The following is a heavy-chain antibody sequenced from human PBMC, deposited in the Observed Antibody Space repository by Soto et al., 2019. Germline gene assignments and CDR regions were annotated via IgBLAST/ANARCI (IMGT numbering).Heavy chain of an antibody. Sequence: QXLSLTCAISGDXVSSNSGAWNWIRQSPPRGLEWLGRTYNRSKWYNDYALSVKSRITINAETSKNQFSLQMSSLTTEATAVYYCARENGWYVFDYWGQGTLGTVSS. CDR2: TYNRSKWYN. V-gene: IGHV6-1*01. CDR1: GDXVSSNSGA. CDR3: ARENGWYVFDY. J-gene: IGHJ4*02. D-gene: IGHD6-19*01.